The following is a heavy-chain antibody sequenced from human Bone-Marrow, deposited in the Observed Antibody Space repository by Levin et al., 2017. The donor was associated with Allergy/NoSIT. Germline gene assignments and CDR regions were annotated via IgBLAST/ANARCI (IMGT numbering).Heavy chain of an antibody. J-gene: IGHJ5*02. CDR2: ISTDTGNR. CDR1: GYTFRNYG. Sequence: ASVKVSCKASGYTFRNYGISWVRQAPGRGLEWLGWISTDTGNRHYAQNLQGRVTMTTDTSTDTAHLELRSLRSDETAIYYCARLVVGAKGWFAPWGQGTPVTVSS. CDR3: ARLVVGAKGWFAP. V-gene: IGHV1-18*01. D-gene: IGHD2-21*01.